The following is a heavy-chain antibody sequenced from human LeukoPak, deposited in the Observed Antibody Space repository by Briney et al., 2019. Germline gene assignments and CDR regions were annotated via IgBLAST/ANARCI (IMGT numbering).Heavy chain of an antibody. CDR1: GGSFSGYY. J-gene: IGHJ4*02. CDR2: INHSGST. D-gene: IGHD3-9*01. Sequence: SETLSLTCAVYGGSFSGYYWSWTRQPPGKGLEWIGEINHSGSTNYNPSLKSRVTISVDTSKNQFSLKLSSVTAADTAVYYCARSSIDILTGYYTDYWGQGTLVTVSS. CDR3: ARSSIDILTGYYTDY. V-gene: IGHV4-34*01.